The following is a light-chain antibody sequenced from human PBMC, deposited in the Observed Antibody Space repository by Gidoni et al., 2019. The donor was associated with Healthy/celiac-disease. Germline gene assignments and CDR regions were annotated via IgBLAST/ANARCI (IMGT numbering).Light chain of an antibody. CDR3: QSYDSSLSGSV. CDR1: SSNIGAGYD. J-gene: IGLJ3*02. Sequence: QSVLPQPPSVSGAPRPTVTISCPGSSSNIGAGYDVHWYQQLPGTAPKLLIYGNSNRPSGVPDRFSGSKSGTSASLAITGLQAEDEADYYCQSYDSSLSGSVFGGGTKLTVL. V-gene: IGLV1-40*01. CDR2: GNS.